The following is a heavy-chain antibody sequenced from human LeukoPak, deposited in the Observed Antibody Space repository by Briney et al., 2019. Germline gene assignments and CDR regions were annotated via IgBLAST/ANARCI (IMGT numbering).Heavy chain of an antibody. D-gene: IGHD3-10*01. CDR1: GGSFSGYY. CDR2: INHSGST. J-gene: IGHJ4*02. Sequence: SETLSLTCAVYGGSFSGYYWSWIRQPPGKGLEWIGEINHSGSTNYNPSLKSRVTISVDTSMNQFSLKLSSVTAADTAVYYCARGLARGFDYWGQGTLVTVSS. CDR3: ARGLARGFDY. V-gene: IGHV4-34*01.